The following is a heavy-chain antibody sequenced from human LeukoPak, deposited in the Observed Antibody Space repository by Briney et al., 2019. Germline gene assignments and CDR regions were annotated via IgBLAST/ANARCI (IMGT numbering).Heavy chain of an antibody. CDR3: ARDEDTAMVKRFDY. D-gene: IGHD5-18*01. Sequence: ASVKVSCKASGYTFTSYYMHWVRQAPGQGLEWMGIINPSGGSTSYAQKFQGRVTITRDTSASTAYMELSSLRSDDTAVYYCARDEDTAMVKRFDYWGQGTLVTVSS. V-gene: IGHV1-46*01. J-gene: IGHJ4*02. CDR2: INPSGGST. CDR1: GYTFTSYY.